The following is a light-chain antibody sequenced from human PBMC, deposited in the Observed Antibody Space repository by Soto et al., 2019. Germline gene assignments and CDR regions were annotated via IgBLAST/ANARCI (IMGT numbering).Light chain of an antibody. J-gene: IGKJ4*01. CDR1: QSVGYN. CDR2: GAS. Sequence: EVMLKLSAGSVSLSKKERATLYCRASQSVGYNMAWYQQKPGQPPKLLIFGASNRATDIPARFSGGGSGTDFTLTISRLEPDDFALYYCQQRNDWVTFGGGTKVDI. CDR3: QQRNDWVT. V-gene: IGKV3D-11*03.